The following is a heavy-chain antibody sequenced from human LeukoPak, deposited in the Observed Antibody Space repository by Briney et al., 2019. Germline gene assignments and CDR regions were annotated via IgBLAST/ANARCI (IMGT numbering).Heavy chain of an antibody. CDR1: GFTFSSYS. Sequence: PGGSLRLSCAASGFTFSSYSMNWVRQAPGKGLEWVSSISSSSSYIYYADSVKGRFTISRDNSKNTLYLQMNSLRAEDTAVYYCARDDIVVVPAAIRRFDYWGQGTLVTVSS. CDR2: ISSSSSYI. J-gene: IGHJ4*02. V-gene: IGHV3-21*01. D-gene: IGHD2-2*02. CDR3: ARDDIVVVPAAIRRFDY.